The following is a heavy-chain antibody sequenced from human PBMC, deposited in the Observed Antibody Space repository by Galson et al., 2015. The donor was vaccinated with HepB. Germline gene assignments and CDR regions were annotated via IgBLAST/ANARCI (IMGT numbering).Heavy chain of an antibody. V-gene: IGHV1-69*13. CDR3: ARDFRAQDQQIVVVSYGMDV. CDR1: GGTFSSYA. CDR2: IIPIFGTA. J-gene: IGHJ6*02. D-gene: IGHD3-22*01. Sequence: SVKVSCKASGGTFSSYAISWVRQAPGQGLEWMGGIIPIFGTANYAQKFQGRVTITADESTSTAYMELSSLRSEDTAVYYCARDFRAQDQQIVVVSYGMDVWGQGTTVTVSS.